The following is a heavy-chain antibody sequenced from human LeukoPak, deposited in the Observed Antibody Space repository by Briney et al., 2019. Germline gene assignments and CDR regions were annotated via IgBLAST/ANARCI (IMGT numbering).Heavy chain of an antibody. Sequence: GGSLRLSCAASGFTFSSFAMSWVRQAPGKGLEWVAVIWYDGSNKYYADSVKGRFTISRDNSKNTLYLQMNSLRAEDTAVYYCARDRERGDWYSYYFDYWGQGTLVTVSS. D-gene: IGHD2-21*02. J-gene: IGHJ4*02. CDR2: IWYDGSNK. CDR3: ARDRERGDWYSYYFDY. CDR1: GFTFSSFA. V-gene: IGHV3-33*08.